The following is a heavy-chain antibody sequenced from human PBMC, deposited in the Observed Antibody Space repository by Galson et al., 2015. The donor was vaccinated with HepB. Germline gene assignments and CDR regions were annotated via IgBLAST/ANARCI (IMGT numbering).Heavy chain of an antibody. Sequence: SVKVSCKASGYTFTGCYIHWVRQAPGQGLEWMGWINPNNGDTIYAQKFQGRVTMTTDTSIRTAYMELRRLRSDDTAVYYCARDPEWLPIRYYFDHWGQGTLVTVPS. CDR2: INPNNGDT. CDR1: GYTFTGCY. J-gene: IGHJ4*02. D-gene: IGHD3-3*01. CDR3: ARDPEWLPIRYYFDH. V-gene: IGHV1-2*02.